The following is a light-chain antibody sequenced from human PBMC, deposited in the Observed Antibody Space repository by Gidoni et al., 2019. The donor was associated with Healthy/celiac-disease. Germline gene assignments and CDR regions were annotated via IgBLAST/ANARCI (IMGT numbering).Light chain of an antibody. CDR2: DAS. CDR3: QQYDNLPLT. J-gene: IGKJ4*01. V-gene: IGKV1-33*01. Sequence: DIQLTQSPYSLSASVGDRVTITCQASQDISNYFTLYQQKPGKAPKLLIYDASNLETGVPSRFSGSGSETDFTFTISSLQPEDIATYYCQQYDNLPLTFGGGTKVEIK. CDR1: QDISNY.